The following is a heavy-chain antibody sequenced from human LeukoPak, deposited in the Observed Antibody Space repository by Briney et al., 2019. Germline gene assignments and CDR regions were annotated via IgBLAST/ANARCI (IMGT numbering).Heavy chain of an antibody. J-gene: IGHJ6*03. Sequence: PGGSLRLSCTASGFTFDDYAMHWVRQAPGKGLEWVSGISWNSGSIGYADSVRGRFTISRDNAKNSVYLQMNSLRAEDTAVYYCAKGVRGSANYYYMDVWGKGTTVTVSS. CDR2: ISWNSGSI. CDR1: GFTFDDYA. D-gene: IGHD3-10*01. V-gene: IGHV3-9*01. CDR3: AKGVRGSANYYYMDV.